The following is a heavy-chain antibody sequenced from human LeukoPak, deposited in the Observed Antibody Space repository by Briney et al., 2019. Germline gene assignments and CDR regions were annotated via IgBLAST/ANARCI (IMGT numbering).Heavy chain of an antibody. CDR2: ISYDGSTK. D-gene: IGHD2-2*02. Sequence: GGSLRLSCAASGFTFSSYAMHWVRQAPGKGLEWVAVISYDGSTKYYADSVKGPFTISRDTSKSTLYLQMNSLRAEDTAVYYCAKHIVVVPAAILAPLDYWGQGTLVTVSS. CDR3: AKHIVVVPAAILAPLDY. CDR1: GFTFSSYA. J-gene: IGHJ4*02. V-gene: IGHV3-30*04.